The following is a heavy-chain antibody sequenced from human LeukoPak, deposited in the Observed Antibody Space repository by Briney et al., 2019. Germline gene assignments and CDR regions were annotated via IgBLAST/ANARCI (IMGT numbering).Heavy chain of an antibody. Sequence: GGSLRLSCAASGLTFSNYAMNWVRQASGKGLEWVSGITDSGRKTYYADSVKGRFSISRDNSKNTVYMQMSSLRAEDTATYYCAKDYCRDGNCPFPFLDSWGQGTQVTVSS. CDR2: ITDSGRKT. CDR3: AKDYCRDGNCPFPFLDS. V-gene: IGHV3-23*01. CDR1: GLTFSNYA. D-gene: IGHD2-15*01. J-gene: IGHJ4*02.